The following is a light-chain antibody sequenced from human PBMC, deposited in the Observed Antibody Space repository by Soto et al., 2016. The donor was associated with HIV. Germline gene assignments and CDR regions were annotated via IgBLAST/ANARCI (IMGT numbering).Light chain of an antibody. J-gene: IGKJ5*01. CDR2: KAS. V-gene: IGKV1-5*03. CDR1: QTIGSW. Sequence: DIQMTQSPSTLSASVGDRVTITCRASQTIGSWLAWYQQKPGKAPKLLIYKASSLESGVPSRFSGSGSGTHFTLTVSSLQPEDFATYFCQQLNTLPITFGQGSRLEMK. CDR3: QQLNTLPIT.